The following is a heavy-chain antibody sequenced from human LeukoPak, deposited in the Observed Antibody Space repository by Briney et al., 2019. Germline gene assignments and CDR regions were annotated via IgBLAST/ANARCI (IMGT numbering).Heavy chain of an antibody. D-gene: IGHD3-10*01. CDR2: IIPIFGTA. Sequence: ASVKVSCKASGGTFSSYAISWVRQAPGQGLEWMGGIIPIFGTANYAQKFQGRATITADESTSTAYMELSSLRSEDTAVYYCARDHGGHYYGSGSSLNVYWFDPWGQGTLVTVSS. J-gene: IGHJ5*02. V-gene: IGHV1-69*13. CDR1: GGTFSSYA. CDR3: ARDHGGHYYGSGSSLNVYWFDP.